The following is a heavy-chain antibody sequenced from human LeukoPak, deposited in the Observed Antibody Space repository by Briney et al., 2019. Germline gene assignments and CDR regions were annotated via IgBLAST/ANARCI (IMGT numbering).Heavy chain of an antibody. J-gene: IGHJ4*02. V-gene: IGHV3-23*01. Sequence: GGSLRLSCAASGFTLSSYAMSWVRQAPGKGLEWVSAISVSGNTYHADSVKGRFTISRDNSKNTLYLQMNSLRAEDTAVYYCAKEGGYGELSSYFDYWGQGTLVTVSS. CDR2: ISVSGNT. CDR1: GFTLSSYA. D-gene: IGHD3-16*02. CDR3: AKEGGYGELSSYFDY.